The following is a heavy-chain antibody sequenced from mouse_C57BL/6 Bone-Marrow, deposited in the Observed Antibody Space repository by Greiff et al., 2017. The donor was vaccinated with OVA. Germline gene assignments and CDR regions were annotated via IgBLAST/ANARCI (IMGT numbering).Heavy chain of an antibody. Sequence: VQLQQSGPELVQPGASVKISCKASGYAFSSSWMNWVKQRPGKGLEWIGRIYPGDGDTNYNGKFKGKATLTADKSSSTAYMQLSSLTSEDSAVYFCAGSSCAYWGQGTLVTVSA. CDR1: GYAFSSSW. CDR3: AGSSCAY. D-gene: IGHD1-1*01. CDR2: IYPGDGDT. V-gene: IGHV1-82*01. J-gene: IGHJ3*01.